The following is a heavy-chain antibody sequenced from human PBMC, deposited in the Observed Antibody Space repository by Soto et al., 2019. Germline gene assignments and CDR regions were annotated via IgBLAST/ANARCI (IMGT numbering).Heavy chain of an antibody. J-gene: IGHJ4*02. CDR1: GFTFSSYG. CDR2: IWYDGSNK. Sequence: GGSLRLSCAASGFTFSSYGMHWVRQAPGKGLEWVAVIWYDGSNKYCADSVKGRFTISRDNSKNTLYLQMNSLRAEDTAVYYCARGFTTYGSDYWGQGTLVTVSS. V-gene: IGHV3-33*01. CDR3: ARGFTTYGSDY. D-gene: IGHD4-17*01.